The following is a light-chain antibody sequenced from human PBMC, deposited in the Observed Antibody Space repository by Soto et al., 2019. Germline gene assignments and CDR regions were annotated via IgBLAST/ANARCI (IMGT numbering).Light chain of an antibody. CDR1: QRISSNY. CDR3: QYSGSSHSNT. J-gene: IGKJ5*01. Sequence: EIGLTQSPGTLSWSPGERATLSGRSSQRISSNYVAWYQHKPGQAHRLLIYDASTKATGTPDRFSGSGSGTYFTMTVSRLAPEDFAVYSCQYSGSSHSNTFGQGTRLESK. CDR2: DAS. V-gene: IGKV3-20*01.